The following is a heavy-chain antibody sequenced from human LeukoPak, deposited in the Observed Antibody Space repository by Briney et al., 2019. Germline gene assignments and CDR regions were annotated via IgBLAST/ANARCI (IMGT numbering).Heavy chain of an antibody. CDR1: GGSISSNSYY. CDR3: ARRPSSIAARSPSDY. J-gene: IGHJ4*02. CDR2: IYYSGST. V-gene: IGHV4-39*01. D-gene: IGHD6-6*01. Sequence: SETLSLTCTVSGGSISSNSYYWGWIRQPPGKGLEWIGSIYYSGSTYYNPSLQSRVTISVDTSENQFSLKLSSVTAADTAVYYCARRPSSIAARSPSDYWGQGTLVTVSS.